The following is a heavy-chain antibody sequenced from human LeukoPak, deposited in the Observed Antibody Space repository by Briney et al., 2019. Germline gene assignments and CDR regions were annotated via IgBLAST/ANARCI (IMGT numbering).Heavy chain of an antibody. Sequence: ASVKVSCKASGYTFTSYGISWVRQAPGQGLEWMGWISAYNGNTNYAQKLQGRVTMTADTSTSTAFMELRSLRSDDTAVYYCARDLGATTLDYFDYWGQGTLVTVSS. CDR2: ISAYNGNT. V-gene: IGHV1-18*01. CDR3: ARDLGATTLDYFDY. J-gene: IGHJ4*02. D-gene: IGHD1-26*01. CDR1: GYTFTSYG.